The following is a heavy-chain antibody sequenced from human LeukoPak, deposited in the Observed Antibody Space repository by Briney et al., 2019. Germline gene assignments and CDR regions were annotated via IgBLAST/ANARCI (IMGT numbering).Heavy chain of an antibody. CDR2: LRYDGTNK. CDR3: ALGYSSSWYYFDY. Sequence: PGGSLRLSCAASGFTFSSYGMHWVRQAPGKGLEWVAFLRYDGTNKYYADSVRGRFTISRDTSRNTLYLQMNSLRADDTAVYYCALGYSSSWYYFDYWGQGTLVTVSS. CDR1: GFTFSSYG. D-gene: IGHD6-13*01. J-gene: IGHJ4*02. V-gene: IGHV3-30*02.